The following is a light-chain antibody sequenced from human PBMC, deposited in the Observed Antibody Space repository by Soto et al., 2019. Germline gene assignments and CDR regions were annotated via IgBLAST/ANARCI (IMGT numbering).Light chain of an antibody. CDR1: QSVSSSY. Sequence: EIVMTQSPATLSLSPGERATLSCRASQSVSSSYLAWYQQKPGQAPRLLIYGASNRASGIPDRFSGSGSGTDFTLTISRREPEDFAVYYCHQYDKLPRTFGQGTKVEIK. CDR2: GAS. J-gene: IGKJ1*01. V-gene: IGKV3-20*01. CDR3: HQYDKLPRT.